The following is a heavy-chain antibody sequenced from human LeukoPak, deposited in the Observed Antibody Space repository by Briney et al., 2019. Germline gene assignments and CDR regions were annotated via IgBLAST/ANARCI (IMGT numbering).Heavy chain of an antibody. CDR1: GFAFRTYE. CDR3: ARDVGGCRGGSCDYDAFDI. Sequence: PGGSLRLSCAASGFAFRTYEMNWVRQAPGKGLEWVSYISDSGETIYYADFVKGRFTISRDNAENSLFLQMNSLKAEDTAIYYCARDVGGCRGGSCDYDAFDIWGQGTMVTVSS. J-gene: IGHJ3*02. CDR2: ISDSGETI. V-gene: IGHV3-48*03. D-gene: IGHD2-15*01.